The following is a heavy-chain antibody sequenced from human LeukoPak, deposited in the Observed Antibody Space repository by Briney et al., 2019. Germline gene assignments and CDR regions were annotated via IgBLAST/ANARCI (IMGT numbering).Heavy chain of an antibody. CDR3: ARNISGLGLYSHYAYDPAVAFDI. D-gene: IGHD5-12*01. Sequence: PSDTLSLTCTVSGYSMNSVYYWGWIRQPPGKGLEWIGSIHNSGRTSSNPSLKSRVTLSIDTSQNQFSLKLTSVAAADTAVYYCARNISGLGLYSHYAYDPAVAFDIGGQGTMVTVSS. CDR1: GYSMNSVYY. J-gene: IGHJ3*02. CDR2: IHNSGRT. V-gene: IGHV4-38-2*02.